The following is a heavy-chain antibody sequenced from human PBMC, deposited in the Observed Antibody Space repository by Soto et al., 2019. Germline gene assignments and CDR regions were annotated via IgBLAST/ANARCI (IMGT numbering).Heavy chain of an antibody. J-gene: IGHJ6*02. V-gene: IGHV4-34*01. Sequence: SETLSLTCAVYGGSFSGYYWSWIRQPPGKGLEWIGEINHSGSTNYNPSLKSRVTISVDTSKNQFSLKLSSVTAADTAVYYCARVKYSYGYYYYYGMDVWGQGTTVTVSS. CDR2: INHSGST. CDR3: ARVKYSYGYYYYYGMDV. D-gene: IGHD5-18*01. CDR1: GGSFSGYY.